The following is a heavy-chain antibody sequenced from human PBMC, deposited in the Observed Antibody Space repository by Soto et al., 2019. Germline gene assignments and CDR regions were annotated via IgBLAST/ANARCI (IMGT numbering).Heavy chain of an antibody. CDR3: ARTSFDTSGTAADP. CDR1: GGSISSGNYY. J-gene: IGHJ5*02. Sequence: QVQLQESGPGLVKPSQTLSLTCTVSGGSISSGNYYWSWIRQHPGKGLEWIGYIYYSGSTYYNPSRKSRVTISVDTSKNQCSLKLSSVTAADTAVYYCARTSFDTSGTAADPWGQGTLVTVSS. V-gene: IGHV4-31*03. CDR2: IYYSGST. D-gene: IGHD3-22*01.